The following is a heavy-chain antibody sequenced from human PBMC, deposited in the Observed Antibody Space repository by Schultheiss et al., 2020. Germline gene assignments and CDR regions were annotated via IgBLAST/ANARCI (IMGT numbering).Heavy chain of an antibody. CDR3: AKAPYSGGWYDFDY. Sequence: GGSLRLSCAASGFTFSSYWMHWVRQAPGKGLEWVSGISWNSGSIGYADSVKGRFTISRDNSKNTLYLQMNSLRAEDTALYYCAKAPYSGGWYDFDYWGQGTLVTVS. CDR2: ISWNSGSI. CDR1: GFTFSSYW. D-gene: IGHD6-19*01. V-gene: IGHV3-23*01. J-gene: IGHJ4*02.